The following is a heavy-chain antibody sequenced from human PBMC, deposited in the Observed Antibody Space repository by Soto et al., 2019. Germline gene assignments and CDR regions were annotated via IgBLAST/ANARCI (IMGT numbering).Heavy chain of an antibody. CDR2: ISYDGSNK. CDR3: ARDIVVVVAATGIFDY. CDR1: GFTFSSYA. J-gene: IGHJ4*02. V-gene: IGHV3-30-3*01. Sequence: QVQLVESGGGVVQPGRSLRLSCAASGFTFSSYAMHWVRQAPGKGLEWVAVISYDGSNKYYADSVKGRFTISRDNSKNTLYRQMNSLRAEDTAVYYCARDIVVVVAATGIFDYWGQGTLVTVSS. D-gene: IGHD2-15*01.